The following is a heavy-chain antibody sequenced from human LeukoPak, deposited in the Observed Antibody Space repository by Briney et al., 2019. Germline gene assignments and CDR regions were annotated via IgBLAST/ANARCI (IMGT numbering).Heavy chain of an antibody. V-gene: IGHV4-38-2*02. J-gene: IGHJ3*02. CDR3: ASGGIVVVTATPYDAFDI. Sequence: SETLSLTCSVSGYSISTTYYWGWIRQPPGKGLEWIGEINHSGSTNYNPSLKSRVTISVDTSKNQFSLKLSSVTAADTAVYYCASGGIVVVTATPYDAFDIWGQGTMVTVSS. D-gene: IGHD2-21*02. CDR1: GYSISTTYY. CDR2: INHSGST.